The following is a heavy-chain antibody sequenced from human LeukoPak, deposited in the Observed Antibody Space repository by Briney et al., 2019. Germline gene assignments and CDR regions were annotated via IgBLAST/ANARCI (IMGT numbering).Heavy chain of an antibody. V-gene: IGHV1-2*04. CDR1: GYTFTGYY. Sequence: ASVKVSCKASGYTFTGYYMHWVRQAPGQGLEWMGWINPNSGGTNYAQKFQGWVTMTRDTSISTAYMVLSRLRSDDTAVYYCARERGGYCSGGSCYPNWFDPWGQGTLVTVSS. CDR2: INPNSGGT. D-gene: IGHD2-15*01. J-gene: IGHJ5*02. CDR3: ARERGGYCSGGSCYPNWFDP.